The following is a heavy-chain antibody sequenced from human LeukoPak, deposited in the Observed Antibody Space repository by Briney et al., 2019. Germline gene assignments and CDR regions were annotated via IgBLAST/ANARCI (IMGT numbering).Heavy chain of an antibody. CDR3: ARAKGVLWFGEGQDFDY. CDR1: GGSISSYY. Sequence: SETLSLTCTVSGGSISSYYWSWMRQPPGKGLEWIGYIYYSGSTNYNPSLKSRVTISVDTSKNQFSLKLSFVTAADTAVYYCARAKGVLWFGEGQDFDYWGQGTLVTVSS. D-gene: IGHD3-10*01. V-gene: IGHV4-59*01. CDR2: IYYSGST. J-gene: IGHJ4*02.